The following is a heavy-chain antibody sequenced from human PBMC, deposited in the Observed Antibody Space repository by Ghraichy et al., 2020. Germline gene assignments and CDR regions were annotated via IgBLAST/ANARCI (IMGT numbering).Heavy chain of an antibody. CDR2: INSDGSST. CDR1: GFTFSSYW. V-gene: IGHV3-74*01. CDR3: ARGYDSSGYYYFDY. Sequence: GGSLRLSCAASGFTFSSYWMHWVRQAPGKGLVWVSRINSDGSSTSYADSVKGRFTISRDNAKNTLYLQMNSLRAEDTAVYYCARGYDSSGYYYFDYWGQGTLVTVSS. D-gene: IGHD3-22*01. J-gene: IGHJ4*02.